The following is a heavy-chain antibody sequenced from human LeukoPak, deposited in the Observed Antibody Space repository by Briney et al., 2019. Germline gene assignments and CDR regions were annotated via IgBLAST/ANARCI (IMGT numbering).Heavy chain of an antibody. Sequence: SETLSLTCTVSGDSVNNYYWSWIRQPPGKGLDWIGYIYRGSTKYNPSLKSRITISMDTSQNQISLKLISVTAADTALYYCAGHAAISAAGTAPFDNWGQGTLVTVSS. V-gene: IGHV4-59*08. D-gene: IGHD6-13*01. CDR1: GDSVNNYY. J-gene: IGHJ4*02. CDR3: AGHAAISAAGTAPFDN. CDR2: IYRGST.